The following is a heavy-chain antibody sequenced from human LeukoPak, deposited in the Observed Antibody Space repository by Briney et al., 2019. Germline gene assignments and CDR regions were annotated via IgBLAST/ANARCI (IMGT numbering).Heavy chain of an antibody. J-gene: IGHJ3*02. V-gene: IGHV3-33*01. CDR3: ARGDYDSSGYPYAFDI. CDR2: IWYDGSNK. CDR1: GFTFSSYV. Sequence: GGSLRLSCAASGFTFSSYVMHWVRQAPGKGLEWVAVIWYDGSNKYYADSVKGRFTISRDNSKNTLYLQMNSLRAEDTAVYYCARGDYDSSGYPYAFDIWGQGTMVTVSP. D-gene: IGHD3-22*01.